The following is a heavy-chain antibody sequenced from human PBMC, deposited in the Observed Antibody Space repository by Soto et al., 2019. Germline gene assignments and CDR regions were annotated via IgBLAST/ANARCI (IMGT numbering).Heavy chain of an antibody. J-gene: IGHJ3*02. CDR2: IYSGGST. Sequence: GGSLRLSCAASGFTVSSNYMSWVRQAPGKGLEWVSVIYSGGSTYYADSVKGRFTISRDNSKDTLYLQMNSLRAEDTAVYYCASLVYHDAFDIWGQGTMVTVSS. CDR1: GFTVSSNY. V-gene: IGHV3-66*01. D-gene: IGHD1-20*01. CDR3: ASLVYHDAFDI.